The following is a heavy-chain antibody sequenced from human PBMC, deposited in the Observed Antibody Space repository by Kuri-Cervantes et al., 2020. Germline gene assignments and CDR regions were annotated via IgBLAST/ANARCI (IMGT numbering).Heavy chain of an antibody. Sequence: GGSLRLSCAASGFTVSRNYMSWVRQAPGKGLEGVSVIYSGGSTYYADSVKGRFTISRDNSKNTLSLQMKSLRAEDTAVYYCAIVAYHYYAMDVWGQGTLVTVSS. V-gene: IGHV3-53*01. CDR1: GFTVSRNY. J-gene: IGHJ6*02. D-gene: IGHD3-3*02. CDR3: AIVAYHYYAMDV. CDR2: IYSGGST.